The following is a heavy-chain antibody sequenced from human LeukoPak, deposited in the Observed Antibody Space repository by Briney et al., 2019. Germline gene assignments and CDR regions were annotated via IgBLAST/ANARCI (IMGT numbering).Heavy chain of an antibody. CDR3: AKDQGSSSLNPFDI. J-gene: IGHJ3*02. CDR2: ISWNSGSI. D-gene: IGHD6-13*01. Sequence: AGGSLRSSGEALGLTFVDYALHWVGQAPGKGLGWVSGISWNSGSIGYADSVKGRFTISRDNAKNSLYLQMNSLRAEDTALYYCAKDQGSSSLNPFDIWGQGTMVTVSS. V-gene: IGHV3-9*01. CDR1: GLTFVDYA.